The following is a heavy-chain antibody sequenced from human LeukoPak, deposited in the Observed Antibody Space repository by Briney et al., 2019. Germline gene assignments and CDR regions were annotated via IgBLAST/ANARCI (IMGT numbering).Heavy chain of an antibody. V-gene: IGHV4-61*02. Sequence: SQTLSLTCTVSDVSISSGSYYWSWIRQPAGKGLEWIGRIYTSGSTNYNPSLKSRVTISVDTPKNQFSLKLSSVTAADTAVYYCALEGDYWGQGTLVTVSS. J-gene: IGHJ4*02. CDR3: ALEGDY. CDR2: IYTSGST. CDR1: DVSISSGSYY.